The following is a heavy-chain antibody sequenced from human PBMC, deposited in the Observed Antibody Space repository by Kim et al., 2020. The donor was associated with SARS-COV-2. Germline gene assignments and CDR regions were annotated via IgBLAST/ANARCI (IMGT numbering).Heavy chain of an antibody. J-gene: IGHJ5*02. Sequence: ASVKVSCKASGYTFTGYYMHWVRQAPGQGLEWMGWINPNSGGTNYAQKFQGRVTMTRDTSISTAYMELSRLRSDDTAVYYCARDRSSGWYEDWFDPWGQGTLVTVSS. CDR3: ARDRSSGWYEDWFDP. V-gene: IGHV1-2*02. D-gene: IGHD6-19*01. CDR2: INPNSGGT. CDR1: GYTFTGYY.